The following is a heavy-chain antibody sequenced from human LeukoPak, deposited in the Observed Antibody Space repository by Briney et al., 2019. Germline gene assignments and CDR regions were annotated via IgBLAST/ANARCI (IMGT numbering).Heavy chain of an antibody. J-gene: IGHJ2*01. D-gene: IGHD1-1*01. V-gene: IGHV1-2*02. CDR1: GYTFTGYY. CDR2: INPNSGGT. CDR3: ARETTGTTFSLNWYFDL. Sequence: ASVKVSCKASGYTFTGYYMHWVRQAPGQGLEWMGWINPNSGGTNYAQKFQGRVTMTRDTSISTAYMELSRLRSDDTAVYYCARETTGTTFSLNWYFDLWGRGTLVTVSS.